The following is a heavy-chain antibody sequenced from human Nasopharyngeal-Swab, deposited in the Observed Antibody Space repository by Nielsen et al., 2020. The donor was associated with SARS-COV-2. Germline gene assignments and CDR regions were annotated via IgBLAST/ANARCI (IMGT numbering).Heavy chain of an antibody. CDR1: GGSFSAYY. D-gene: IGHD3-22*01. V-gene: IGHV4-34*01. CDR2: INHSGST. Sequence: SQTLSLTCGVYGGSFSAYYWGWIRQPPGKGLEWIAEINHSGSTNYNPSLKSRVTLSVDTSMNQFSLQLSSVTAADTAVYYCARHDEDYDSSGPGRDYYGMDVWGQGTTVTVS. CDR3: ARHDEDYDSSGPGRDYYGMDV. J-gene: IGHJ6*02.